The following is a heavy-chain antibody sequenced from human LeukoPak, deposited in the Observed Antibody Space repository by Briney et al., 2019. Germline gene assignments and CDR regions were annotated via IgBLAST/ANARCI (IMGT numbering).Heavy chain of an antibody. D-gene: IGHD1-26*01. Sequence: GALRLSCAAFGFTFSSYGMHWVRQAPGKGLEWVAVISYDGSNKYYADSVKGRFTISRDNSKNTLYLQMNSLRAEDTAVYYCAKDGGGATMLDYWGQGTLVTVSS. V-gene: IGHV3-30*18. CDR1: GFTFSSYG. CDR3: AKDGGGATMLDY. J-gene: IGHJ4*02. CDR2: ISYDGSNK.